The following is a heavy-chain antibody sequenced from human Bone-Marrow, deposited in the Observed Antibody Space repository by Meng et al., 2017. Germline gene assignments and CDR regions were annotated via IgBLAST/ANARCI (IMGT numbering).Heavy chain of an antibody. CDR1: GASVSSGYW. J-gene: IGHJ4*02. V-gene: IGHV4-4*02. CDR2: FHHSGTT. D-gene: IGHD6-19*01. CDR3: AASPGWWRIDS. Sequence: QVQLQESGPGLLKPSGTLSLTCGVSGASVSSGYWWTWVRQPPGKGLEWIGEFHHSGTTNYNPSLRSRVTISVDTSKNQFSLRLTSVTAADTAVYYCAASPGWWRIDSWGQGTLVTVSS.